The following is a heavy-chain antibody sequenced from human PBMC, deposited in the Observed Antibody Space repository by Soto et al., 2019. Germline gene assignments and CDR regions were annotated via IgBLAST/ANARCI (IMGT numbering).Heavy chain of an antibody. Sequence: ASVKVSCKASGYTFTNFGISWVRQAPGQGLEWMGWISAYNGNTNYAQNFQGRVTMTTDTSTSTAYMELRSLRSEDTAVYYCARGPRGRYSSSWYGWFDPWGQGTLVTVSS. J-gene: IGHJ5*02. V-gene: IGHV1-18*01. CDR2: ISAYNGNT. CDR1: GYTFTNFG. D-gene: IGHD6-13*01. CDR3: ARGPRGRYSSSWYGWFDP.